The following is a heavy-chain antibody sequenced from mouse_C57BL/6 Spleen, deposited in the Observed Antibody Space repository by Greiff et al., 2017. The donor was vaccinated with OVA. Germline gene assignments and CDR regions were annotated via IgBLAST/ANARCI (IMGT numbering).Heavy chain of an antibody. J-gene: IGHJ4*01. Sequence: EVKLVESGGDLVKPGGSLKLSCAASGFTFSSYGMSWFRQTPDKRLEWVATISSGGSSTYYPDSVKGRFTISTDNAKNTLYWQMIIMKSEDTAMYYCAIYDYKREDYYAMDYWGQGTSVTVSA. V-gene: IGHV5-6*02. CDR3: AIYDYKREDYYAMDY. D-gene: IGHD2-4*01. CDR1: GFTFSSYG. CDR2: ISSGGSST.